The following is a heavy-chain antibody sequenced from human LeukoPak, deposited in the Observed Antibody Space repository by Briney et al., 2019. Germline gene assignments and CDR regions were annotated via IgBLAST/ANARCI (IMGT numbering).Heavy chain of an antibody. CDR1: GASISSTTYS. J-gene: IGHJ6*03. CDR2: IYYSGST. V-gene: IGHV4-39*01. Sequence: PSETLSLTCTVSGASISSTTYSYDWIRQPPGKGLEWIGSIYYSGSTYYNPSLKSRVTISVDTSKNQFSLNLTSVTAADTAVYYCASDTTASFYYMDVWGNGTTVTVSS. CDR3: ASDTTASFYYMDV. D-gene: IGHD1-1*01.